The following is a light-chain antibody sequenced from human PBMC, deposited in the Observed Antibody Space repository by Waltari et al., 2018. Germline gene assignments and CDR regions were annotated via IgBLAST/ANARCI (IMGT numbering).Light chain of an antibody. CDR1: TLGDKY. V-gene: IGLV3-1*01. CDR3: QAWDSSTAGV. J-gene: IGLJ2*01. Sequence: SYELTQPPSVSVSPGQTASITCSGDTLGDKYACWYQQKPGQSPVLVIYQDSKRPSGIPERFSGSNSGNKATLTISGTQAMDEADYYCQAWDSSTAGVFGGGTKLTVL. CDR2: QDS.